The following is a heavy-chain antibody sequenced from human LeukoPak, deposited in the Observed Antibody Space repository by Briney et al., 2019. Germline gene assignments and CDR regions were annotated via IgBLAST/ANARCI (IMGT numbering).Heavy chain of an antibody. Sequence: SQTLSLTCTVSGGSISSGGYYWSWIRQPPGKGLEWIGYIYHSGSTNYNPSLKSRVTISVDTSKNQFSLKLSSVTAADTAVYYCARGELRFLEWLLGGLYYYYMDVWGKGTTVTVSS. CDR2: IYHSGST. CDR3: ARGELRFLEWLLGGLYYYYMDV. V-gene: IGHV4-30-2*01. D-gene: IGHD3-3*01. J-gene: IGHJ6*03. CDR1: GGSISSGGYY.